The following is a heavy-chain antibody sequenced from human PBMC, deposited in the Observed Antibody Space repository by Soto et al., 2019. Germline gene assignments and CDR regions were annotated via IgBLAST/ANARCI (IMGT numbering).Heavy chain of an antibody. CDR2: IIPILGIA. J-gene: IGHJ4*02. V-gene: IGHV1-69*02. Sequence: ASVKVSCKASGGTFSSYTISWVRQAPGQGLEWMGRIIPILGIANYAQKFQGRVTITADKSTSTAYMELSSLRSEDTAVYYCAIRAYYYGSGSYYNPFDYWGQGTLVTVSS. CDR3: AIRAYYYGSGSYYNPFDY. CDR1: GGTFSSYT. D-gene: IGHD3-10*01.